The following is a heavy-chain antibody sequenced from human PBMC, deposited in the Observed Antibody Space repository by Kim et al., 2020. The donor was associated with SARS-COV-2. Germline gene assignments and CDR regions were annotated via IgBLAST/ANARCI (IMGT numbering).Heavy chain of an antibody. J-gene: IGHJ3*02. CDR2: VYPGDSDT. V-gene: IGHV5-51*01. CDR3: ANGYYYDTGGAIQSVDAFDI. D-gene: IGHD3-22*01. CDR1: GYSFTTYW. Sequence: GESLKISCKGSGYSFTTYWIGWVRQMPGKGLEWMGIVYPGDSDTRYSPSFQGPVTISADKTISTAYLHWSSLKASDTAMHYCANGYYYDTGGAIQSVDAFDIWGQGTMVTVSS.